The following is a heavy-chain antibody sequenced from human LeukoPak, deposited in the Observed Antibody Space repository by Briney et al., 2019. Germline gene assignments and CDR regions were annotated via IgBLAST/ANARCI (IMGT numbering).Heavy chain of an antibody. J-gene: IGHJ4*02. V-gene: IGHV3-23*01. CDR2: ISGSGGST. D-gene: IGHD3-16*01. CDR3: ANMKRAALFDY. CDR1: GFTFSSYA. Sequence: GGSLRLSCAASGFTFSSYAMSWVRQAPGKGLEWVSAISGSGGSTCYADSVKGRFTISRDNSKNTLYLQMNSLRAEDTAVYYCANMKRAALFDYWGQGTLVTVSS.